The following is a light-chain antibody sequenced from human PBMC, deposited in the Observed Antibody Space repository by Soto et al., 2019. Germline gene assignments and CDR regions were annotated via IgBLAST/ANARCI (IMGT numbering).Light chain of an antibody. J-gene: IGKJ5*01. V-gene: IGKV3D-20*01. CDR2: DAS. CDR1: QIVSGDY. CDR3: QQYCRSSIT. Sequence: EIVLTQSPATLSLSPGERAILSCGASQIVSGDYLAWYQQKPGLAPRLLIYDASTRGTGIPDRFSGSGSGTDCTLTISRLEPEDFEVDYCQQYCRSSITFGQRTRLETK.